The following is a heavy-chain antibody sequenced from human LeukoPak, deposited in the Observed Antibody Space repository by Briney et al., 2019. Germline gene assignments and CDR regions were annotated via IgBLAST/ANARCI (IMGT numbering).Heavy chain of an antibody. CDR3: ARGSGWTDY. CDR2: IKEDGSDK. CDR1: GFRFSTYW. D-gene: IGHD6-19*01. V-gene: IGHV3-7*01. J-gene: IGHJ4*02. Sequence: GGTLRLSCEVSGFRFSTYWMTWVRQAPGKGLEWVANIKEDGSDKYYVDSVKGRFTISRDNAKNSVYLQMNSLRAEDTAVYYCARGSGWTDYWGQGTLVTVSS.